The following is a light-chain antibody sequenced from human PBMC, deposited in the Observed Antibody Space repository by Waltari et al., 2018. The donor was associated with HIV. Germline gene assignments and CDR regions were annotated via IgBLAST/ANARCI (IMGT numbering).Light chain of an antibody. CDR1: NRHFGSYDI. CDR2: DVR. V-gene: IGLV2-14*01. CDR3: SSWTSSTTLV. J-gene: IGLJ1*01. Sequence: QSALTQPASASGSPGQSITISCTGTNRHFGSYDIVSWYQQYPGKAPRLIISDVRNRPSGISSRFSGSKYGYTASLTISGLRAEDEADYFCSSWTSSTTLVFGTGTKVTVL.